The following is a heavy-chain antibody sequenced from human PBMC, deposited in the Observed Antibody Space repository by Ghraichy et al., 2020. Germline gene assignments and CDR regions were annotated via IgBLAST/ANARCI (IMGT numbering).Heavy chain of an antibody. V-gene: IGHV4-39*01. CDR1: GGSIRISDYS. Sequence: ESLNITCTVSGGSIRISDYSWGWIRQPPGKGPEWIGTIFYNGGTYYNPSLKSRVTMSLDTSKTQFSLRLSSVTAADTALYYCARHLQVATTTYNWFDSWGQGTLVTVSS. D-gene: IGHD5-24*01. J-gene: IGHJ5*01. CDR3: ARHLQVATTTYNWFDS. CDR2: IFYNGGT.